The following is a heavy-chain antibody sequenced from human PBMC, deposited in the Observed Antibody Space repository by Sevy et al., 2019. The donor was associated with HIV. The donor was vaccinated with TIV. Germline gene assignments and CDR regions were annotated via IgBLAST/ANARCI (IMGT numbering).Heavy chain of an antibody. CDR1: GFTFSDHY. CDR2: IRNKANSDTT. Sequence: GGSLRLSCAASGFTFSDHYMDWVRQAPGKGLEWVGRIRNKANSDTTEYAASVKGRFTISREDSKNSLYLQMNSLKTEDTAVYYCARVPTYCSVTYFLDYWGQGSLVTVSS. V-gene: IGHV3-72*01. D-gene: IGHD3-10*01. J-gene: IGHJ4*02. CDR3: ARVPTYCSVTYFLDY.